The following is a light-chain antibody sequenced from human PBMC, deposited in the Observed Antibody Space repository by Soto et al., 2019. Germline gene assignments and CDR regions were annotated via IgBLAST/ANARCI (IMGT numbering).Light chain of an antibody. Sequence: DIQMTQSPSSLSASVGDRVNITCRASQSISSYLNWYQQKPGKAPKLLIYAASSLQSGVPSRFSGSGSGTDFTLTISILQPEDFATYYCQQSYSTPCTFGQGTKVEIK. CDR2: AAS. V-gene: IGKV1-39*01. J-gene: IGKJ1*01. CDR1: QSISSY. CDR3: QQSYSTPCT.